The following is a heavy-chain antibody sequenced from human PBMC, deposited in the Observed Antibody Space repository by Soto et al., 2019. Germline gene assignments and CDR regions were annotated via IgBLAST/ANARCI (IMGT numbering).Heavy chain of an antibody. D-gene: IGHD1-1*01. V-gene: IGHV3-66*01. CDR3: ARDGTYNWV. Sequence: EVQLVESGGGLVQPGGSLRLSCAASGFTVSNNYMRWVRQAPGKGLEWVSLIYSGGATYYADSVKGRFTISKDNSKNTLYLQMNSQRAEDTAVYYRARDGTYNWVGGQGILVTVSS. CDR2: IYSGGAT. J-gene: IGHJ4*02. CDR1: GFTVSNNY.